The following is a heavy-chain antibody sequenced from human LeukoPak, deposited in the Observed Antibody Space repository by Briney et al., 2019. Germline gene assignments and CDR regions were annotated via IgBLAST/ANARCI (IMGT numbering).Heavy chain of an antibody. J-gene: IGHJ4*02. CDR3: ARYYYGSGSSPWY. V-gene: IGHV1-69*05. CDR2: IIPIFGTA. D-gene: IGHD3-10*01. Sequence: ASVKFSCKASGGTFSSYAISWVRQAPGQGLGWMGGIIPIFGTANYAQKFQGRVTITTDESTSTAYLELSSLRSEDTAVYYCARYYYGSGSSPWYWGQGTLVTVSS. CDR1: GGTFSSYA.